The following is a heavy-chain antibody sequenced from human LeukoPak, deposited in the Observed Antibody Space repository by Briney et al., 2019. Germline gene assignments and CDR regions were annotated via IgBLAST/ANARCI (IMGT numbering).Heavy chain of an antibody. CDR1: GFTFSHAW. Sequence: GGSLRLSCAASGFTFSHAWMSWVRRAPGKGLEWVGRIKKKSDGGTTDYAAPVKGRLTISTDDSKNTLYLQMNGLKTEDTAVYHCAADLGYCSGGSCHRARFDYWGQGILVTVSS. CDR3: AADLGYCSGGSCHRARFDY. J-gene: IGHJ4*02. V-gene: IGHV3-15*01. D-gene: IGHD2-15*01. CDR2: IKKKSDGGTT.